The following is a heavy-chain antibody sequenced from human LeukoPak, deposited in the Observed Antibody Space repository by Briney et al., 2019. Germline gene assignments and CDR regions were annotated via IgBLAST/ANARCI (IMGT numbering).Heavy chain of an antibody. CDR1: GGSISSSSYY. D-gene: IGHD6-19*01. CDR3: ARGYSSGWFKFHFDY. CDR2: IYYSGST. Sequence: PSETLSLTCTVSGGSISSSSYYWGWIRQPPGKGLEWIGSIYYSGSTYYNPSLKSRVTISVDTSKNQFSLKLSSVTAADTAVYYCARGYSSGWFKFHFDYWGQGTLVTVSS. V-gene: IGHV4-39*01. J-gene: IGHJ4*02.